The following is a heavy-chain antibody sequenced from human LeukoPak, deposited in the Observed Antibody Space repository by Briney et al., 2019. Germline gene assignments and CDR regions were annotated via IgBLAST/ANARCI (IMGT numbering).Heavy chain of an antibody. CDR1: GFTFSSYA. CDR2: ISGSGGST. J-gene: IGHJ6*02. V-gene: IGHV3-23*01. CDR3: AKAEGGYYYYGMDV. Sequence: GGSLRLSCAASGFTFSSYAMSWVRQAPGKGLEWVSAISGSGGSTYYADSVKGRFTSSRDNSKNTLYLQMNSLRAEDTAVYYCAKAEGGYYYYGMDVWGQGTTVTVSS. D-gene: IGHD3-16*01.